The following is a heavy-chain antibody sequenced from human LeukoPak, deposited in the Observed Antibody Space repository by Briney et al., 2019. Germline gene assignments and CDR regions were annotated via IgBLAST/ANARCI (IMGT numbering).Heavy chain of an antibody. J-gene: IGHJ5*02. CDR2: ISWNSDSI. V-gene: IGHV3-9*01. CDR1: GFTFGDYA. CDR3: AKAPGGGIMRSYFDP. D-gene: IGHD1-14*01. Sequence: PGGSLRLSCAASGFTFGDYAMHWVRQAPGKGLEWVSGISWNSDSIVYADSVRGRFIISRDSAKNSLYLQMNSLRAEDTALYFCAKAPGGGIMRSYFDPWGQGTLVTVSS.